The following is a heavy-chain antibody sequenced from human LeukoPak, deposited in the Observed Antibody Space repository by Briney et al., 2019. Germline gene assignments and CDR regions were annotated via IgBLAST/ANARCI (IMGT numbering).Heavy chain of an antibody. Sequence: GGCLRLSCAASGFTFSSYAMHWVRQAPGKGLEWVAVISCDGSNKYYADSVKGRFTISRDNSKNTLYLQMNSLRAEDTAVYYCARAFSYSSSTEADYWGQGTLVTVSS. CDR3: ARAFSYSSSTEADY. CDR2: ISCDGSNK. J-gene: IGHJ4*02. V-gene: IGHV3-30-3*01. CDR1: GFTFSSYA. D-gene: IGHD6-6*01.